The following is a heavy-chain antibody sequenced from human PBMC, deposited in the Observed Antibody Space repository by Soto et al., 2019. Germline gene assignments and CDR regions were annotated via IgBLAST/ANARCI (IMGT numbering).Heavy chain of an antibody. Sequence: QVQLVQSVAEVKKPGSSVKVSCKTSGDTFSNYYINWIRQAPGQGLEWVGGTIPISDTTNYARRFQGRVTLTADQATSTVDMVSSSLTAADTALYCCACAKGSVAFDIWGQGTQVTVSP. V-gene: IGHV1-69*01. D-gene: IGHD6-19*01. J-gene: IGHJ4*02. CDR1: GDTFSNYY. CDR3: ACAKGSVAFDI. CDR2: TIPISDTT.